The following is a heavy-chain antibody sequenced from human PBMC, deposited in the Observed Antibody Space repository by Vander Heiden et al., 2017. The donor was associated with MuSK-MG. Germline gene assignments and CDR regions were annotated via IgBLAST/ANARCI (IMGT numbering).Heavy chain of an antibody. Sequence: QVQLVQSGAEGKKTGGLVKVSCKASGYSYTSYGISWVRQDPGQRLEWLGWVSAYNGNTNYAQKLQGRVTMTTDTSTSTAYMELRSLRSDDTAVYYCARAPREITISGVVQTLDYWGQGTLVTVSS. V-gene: IGHV1-18*01. J-gene: IGHJ4*02. D-gene: IGHD3-3*01. CDR1: GYSYTSYG. CDR3: ARAPREITISGVVQTLDY. CDR2: VSAYNGNT.